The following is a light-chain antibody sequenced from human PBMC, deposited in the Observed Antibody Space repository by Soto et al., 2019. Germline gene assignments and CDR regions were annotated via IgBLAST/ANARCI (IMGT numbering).Light chain of an antibody. Sequence: ERMLTQSPGTLSLSPGEGATLSCRASQSVPSRFLSWFQQKPGQSPRLLIYGASIRATGIPDRFSGSGSGTDFTLTISRVEPEDLAVYYCQQFGDSPPAFTFGPGTKLEI. J-gene: IGKJ2*01. CDR1: QSVPSRF. CDR3: QQFGDSPPAFT. V-gene: IGKV3-20*01. CDR2: GAS.